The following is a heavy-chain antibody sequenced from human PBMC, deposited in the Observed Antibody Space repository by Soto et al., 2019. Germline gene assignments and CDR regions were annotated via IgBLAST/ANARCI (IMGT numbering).Heavy chain of an antibody. CDR1: GCSISSGDYY. V-gene: IGHV4-30-4*01. D-gene: IGHD3-22*01. J-gene: IGHJ6*02. CDR3: ARDQDYYDSSGYYHYGMDV. Sequence: PSETLSLTCAVSGCSISSGDYYWSWIRQPPGKGLEWIGYIYYSGSTYYNPSLKSRVTISVDTSKNQFSLKLSSVTAADTAVYYCARDQDYYDSSGYYHYGMDVWGQGTTVTVSS. CDR2: IYYSGST.